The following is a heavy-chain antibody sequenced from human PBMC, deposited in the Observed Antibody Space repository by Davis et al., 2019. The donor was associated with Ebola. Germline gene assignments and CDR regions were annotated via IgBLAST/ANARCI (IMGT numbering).Heavy chain of an antibody. V-gene: IGHV3-21*01. CDR2: ISSSSSYI. J-gene: IGHJ6*02. CDR3: ARDLTGASEYYYYYGMDV. D-gene: IGHD7-27*01. CDR1: GFTFSSYS. Sequence: GESLKISCAASGFTFSSYSMNWVRQAPGKGLEWVSSISSSSSYIYYADSVKGRFTISRDNAKNSLYLQMNSLRAEDTAVYYCARDLTGASEYYYYYGMDVWGQGTTVTVSS.